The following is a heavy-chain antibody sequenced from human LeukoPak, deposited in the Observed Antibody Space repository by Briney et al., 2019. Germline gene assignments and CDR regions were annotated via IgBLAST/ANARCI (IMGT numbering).Heavy chain of an antibody. CDR3: AKEGYYYDSSGYNYYYGMDV. J-gene: IGHJ6*02. CDR2: ISYDGSNK. Sequence: SGGSLRLSCAASGFTFSSYGMHWVRQAPGKGLEWVAVISYDGSNKYYADSVKGRFTISRDNSKNTLYLQMNSLRAEDTAVYYCAKEGYYYDSSGYNYYYGMDVWGQVTTVTVSS. CDR1: GFTFSSYG. D-gene: IGHD3-22*01. V-gene: IGHV3-30*18.